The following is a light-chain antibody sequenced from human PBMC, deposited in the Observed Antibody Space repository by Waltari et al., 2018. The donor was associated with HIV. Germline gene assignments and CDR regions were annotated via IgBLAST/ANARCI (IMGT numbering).Light chain of an antibody. CDR3: AAWDDRLSVV. V-gene: IGLV1-44*01. Sequence: QSVLTQPPSASGTPGQRVTISCSGTSSRIAINTVHWYQQRPGTAPKLLIYNNNQRPSGVPDRFSGSKSGTSASLAISGLQSEDEADYFCAAWDDRLSVVFGGGTKLTVL. CDR1: SSRIAINT. J-gene: IGLJ3*02. CDR2: NNN.